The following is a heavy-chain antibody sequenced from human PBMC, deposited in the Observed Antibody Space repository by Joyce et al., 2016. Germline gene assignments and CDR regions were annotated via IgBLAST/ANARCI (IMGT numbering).Heavy chain of an antibody. J-gene: IGHJ4*02. CDR2: ISAYSDDT. Sequence: QVQLVQSSDELKRPGASVKVSCKTSGYSFTTYGITWVRQAPGQGLEWMGWISAYSDDTKYSQSLQGRVTVTKDTSTSTAFMELRSLTSDDTAVYYCARGGAEGTGWYSYEYWGQGTHIIVSS. CDR3: ARGGAEGTGWYSYEY. CDR1: GYSFTTYG. D-gene: IGHD6-19*01. V-gene: IGHV1-18*01.